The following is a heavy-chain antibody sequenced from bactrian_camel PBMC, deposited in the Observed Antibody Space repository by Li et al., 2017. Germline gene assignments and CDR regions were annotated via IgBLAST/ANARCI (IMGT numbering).Heavy chain of an antibody. D-gene: IGHD1*01. CDR2: LDLGGGNT. J-gene: IGHJ6*01. CDR3: ALKNLPGTYHVGLNPQHYFAN. CDR1: VRVRHTYS. V-gene: IGHV3S35*01. Sequence: VQLVESGGGSVQAGEHLTLSCVATVRVRHTYSMGWFRQAPGNGREAVAILDLGGGNTQYGDSVKDRFTISRDRVKNTVYLQMNSLQPEDTATYYCALKNLPGTYHVGLNPQHYFANWGQGTQVTVS.